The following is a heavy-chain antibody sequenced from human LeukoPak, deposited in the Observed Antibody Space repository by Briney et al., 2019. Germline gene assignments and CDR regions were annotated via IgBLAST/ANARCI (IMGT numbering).Heavy chain of an antibody. J-gene: IGHJ4*02. Sequence: TSETLSLTCTVSGYSISSGYYWGWIRQPPGKGLEWIGSIYHSGSTYYNPSLKSRVTISIDTSKNQFSLKLTSVTAADTAVYYCARDPNEPGSHSDYWGQGTLVTVSS. CDR3: ARDPNEPGSHSDY. D-gene: IGHD1-26*01. CDR2: IYHSGST. CDR1: GYSISSGYY. V-gene: IGHV4-38-2*02.